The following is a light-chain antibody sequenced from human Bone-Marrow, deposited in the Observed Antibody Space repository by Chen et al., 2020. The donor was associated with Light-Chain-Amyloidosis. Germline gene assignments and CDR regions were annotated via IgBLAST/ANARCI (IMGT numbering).Light chain of an antibody. V-gene: IGLV3-25*03. CDR1: DLPTKY. CDR2: RDT. CDR3: QAADSSGTYEGI. J-gene: IGLJ2*01. Sequence: SYELTQPPSVSVSPGQTARITCSGDDLPTKYAYWYQQKPGQAPVLVIHRDTERPSGISERFSGSSSGTTATLTISRVQAEDEADYHSQAADSSGTYEGIFGGGTKLTVL.